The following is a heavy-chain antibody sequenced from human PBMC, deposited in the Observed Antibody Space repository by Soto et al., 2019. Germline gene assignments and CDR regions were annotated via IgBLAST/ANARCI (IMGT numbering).Heavy chain of an antibody. V-gene: IGHV4-31*03. J-gene: IGHJ6*03. CDR3: ARAPLGPPYYYYYYMDV. Sequence: SETLSLTCTVSGGSISSGCYYWSWIRQHPGKGLEWIGYIYYSGSTYYNPSLKSRVTISVDTSKNQFSLKLSSVTAADTAVYYCARAPLGPPYYYYYYMDVWGKGTTVTVSS. CDR1: GGSISSGCYY. CDR2: IYYSGST.